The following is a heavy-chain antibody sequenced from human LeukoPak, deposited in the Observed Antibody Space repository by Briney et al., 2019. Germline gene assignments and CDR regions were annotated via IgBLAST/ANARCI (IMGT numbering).Heavy chain of an antibody. D-gene: IGHD4-17*01. CDR2: ISGSGGST. Sequence: GGSLRLSCAASGFTFSSYAMSWVRQAPGKGLEWVSAISGSGGSTYYADSVKGRFTISRDNSKNTLYLQMNSLRAEDTAVYYCAQGWVYGDYDLGSNFDYWGQGTLVTVSS. CDR1: GFTFSSYA. CDR3: AQGWVYGDYDLGSNFDY. V-gene: IGHV3-23*01. J-gene: IGHJ4*02.